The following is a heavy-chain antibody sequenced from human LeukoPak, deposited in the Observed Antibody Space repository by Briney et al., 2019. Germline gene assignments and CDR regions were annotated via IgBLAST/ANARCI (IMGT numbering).Heavy chain of an antibody. V-gene: IGHV4-34*01. D-gene: IGHD2-2*02. CDR2: INHSGST. J-gene: IGHJ6*03. CDR1: GGSFSGYY. Sequence: SETLSLTCAVYGGSFSGYYWSWIRQPPGKGLEWIGEINHSGSTNYNPSLKSRVTISVDTSKNQFPLKLSSVTAADTAVYFCARGRWDRCSSTSCYTRYYYYYYMDVWGKGTTVTVSS. CDR3: ARGRWDRCSSTSCYTRYYYYYYMDV.